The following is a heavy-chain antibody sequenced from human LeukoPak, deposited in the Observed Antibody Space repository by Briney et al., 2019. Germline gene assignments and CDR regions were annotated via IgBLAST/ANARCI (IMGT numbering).Heavy chain of an antibody. J-gene: IGHJ3*02. V-gene: IGHV3-30*02. CDR2: IRYDGSNK. CDR1: GFTFSSYG. CDR3: AKDLGPPSWIQLWSIDAFDI. Sequence: PGGSLRLSCAASGFTFSSYGMHWVRQAPGKGLEWVAFIRYDGSNKYYADSVKGRFTISRDNSKNTLYLQMNSLRAEDTAVYYCAKDLGPPSWIQLWSIDAFDIWGQGTMVTVSS. D-gene: IGHD5-18*01.